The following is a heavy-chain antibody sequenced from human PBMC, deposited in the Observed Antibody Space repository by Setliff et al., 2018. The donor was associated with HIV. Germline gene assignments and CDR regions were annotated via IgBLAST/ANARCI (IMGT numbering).Heavy chain of an antibody. V-gene: IGHV4-39*01. D-gene: IGHD2-21*02. Sequence: SETLSLTCTVSGGSISSSSYYWGWIRQPPGKGLEWIGSIYYSGGTYYNPSLKSRVTISVDTSKNQFSLKLSSVTAADTAVYYCARVVGTRAVDYWGQGTLVTVSS. J-gene: IGHJ4*02. CDR3: ARVVGTRAVDY. CDR1: GGSISSSSYY. CDR2: IYYSGGT.